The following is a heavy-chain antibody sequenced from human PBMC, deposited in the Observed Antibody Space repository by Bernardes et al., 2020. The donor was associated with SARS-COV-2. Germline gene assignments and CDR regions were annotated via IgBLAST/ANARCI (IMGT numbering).Heavy chain of an antibody. CDR2: ISASGGAT. Sequence: GWSLRLSCAASRSAFIADAMSWARQVPGKGLEWVAGISASGGATKYADSVKGRFTISRDDSKDTLYLQMNSLRAEDTAVYHCAKSTSGWFGGALWGQGTRVTVSA. D-gene: IGHD6-19*01. J-gene: IGHJ3*01. CDR3: AKSTSGWFGGAL. CDR1: RSAFIADA. V-gene: IGHV3-23*01.